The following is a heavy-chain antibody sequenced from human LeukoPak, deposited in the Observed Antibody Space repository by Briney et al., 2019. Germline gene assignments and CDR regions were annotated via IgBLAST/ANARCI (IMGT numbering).Heavy chain of an antibody. CDR1: GFTFSSYA. CDR3: AKDRAPYCSSTSCYDFDY. Sequence: GFLRLSCAASGFTFSSYAMSWVRQAPGMGLEWVSAISGSGGSTYYADSVKGRFTISRDNSKNTLYLQMNSLRAEDTAVYYCAKDRAPYCSSTSCYDFDYWGQGTLVTVSS. CDR2: ISGSGGST. V-gene: IGHV3-23*01. D-gene: IGHD2-2*01. J-gene: IGHJ4*02.